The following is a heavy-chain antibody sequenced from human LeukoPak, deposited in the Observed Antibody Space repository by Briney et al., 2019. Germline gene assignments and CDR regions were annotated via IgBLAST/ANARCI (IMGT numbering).Heavy chain of an antibody. V-gene: IGHV3-23*01. D-gene: IGHD4-17*01. CDR3: AKIPYYGESYYFDY. CDR2: ISGSGGST. CDR1: GFTFSSYA. J-gene: IGHJ4*02. Sequence: GGSLRLSCAASGFTFSSYAMSWVRQAPGKGLEWVSAISGSGGSTYYADSVKGRFTISRDNSKNTLYLQVNSLRAEDTAVYYCAKIPYYGESYYFDYWGQGTLVTVSS.